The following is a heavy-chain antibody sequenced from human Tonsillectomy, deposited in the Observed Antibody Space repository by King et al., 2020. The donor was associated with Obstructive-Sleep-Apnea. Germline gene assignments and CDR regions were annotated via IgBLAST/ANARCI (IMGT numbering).Heavy chain of an antibody. D-gene: IGHD4-17*01. J-gene: IGHJ3*02. CDR3: AKDSYGDYPDVFDI. V-gene: IGHV3-7*03. Sequence: VQLVESGGGLVQPGGSLRLSCAASGFTFSNYWMNWVRQAPGKGLEWVAYIKEDGSEKYYVDSVKGRFTISRDNAKNSLYLQMNSLRAEDTAVYYCAKDSYGDYPDVFDIWGQGTMVTVSS. CDR2: IKEDGSEK. CDR1: GFTFSNYW.